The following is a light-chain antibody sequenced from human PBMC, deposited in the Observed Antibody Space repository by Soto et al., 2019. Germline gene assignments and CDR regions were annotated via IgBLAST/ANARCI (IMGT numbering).Light chain of an antibody. CDR2: GAS. V-gene: IGKV3-15*01. CDR1: QSVSDN. Sequence: EIVLTQSPATLSVSPGERATLSCRASQSVSDNLAWYQQKRGQAPRLLIHGASTRATGIPARFSGSGSGTEFTLTISSLQSEDFAFYYCHQYDNWPPGYTFGQGTKLEI. J-gene: IGKJ2*01. CDR3: HQYDNWPPGYT.